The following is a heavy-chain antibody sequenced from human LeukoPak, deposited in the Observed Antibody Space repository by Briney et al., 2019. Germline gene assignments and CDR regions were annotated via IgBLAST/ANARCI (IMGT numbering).Heavy chain of an antibody. Sequence: SETLSLTCTVSGGSISSSSYYWGWIRQPPGKGLEWIGSIYYSGSTYYNPSLKSRVTISVDTSKNQFSLKLGSVTAANTAVYYCARLLRYFDWLPSPFDYWGQGTLVTVSS. J-gene: IGHJ4*02. CDR2: IYYSGST. D-gene: IGHD3-9*01. CDR3: ARLLRYFDWLPSPFDY. V-gene: IGHV4-39*01. CDR1: GGSISSSSYY.